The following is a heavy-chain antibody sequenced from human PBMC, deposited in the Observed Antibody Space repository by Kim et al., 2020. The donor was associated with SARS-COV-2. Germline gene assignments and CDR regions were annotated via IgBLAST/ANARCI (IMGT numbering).Heavy chain of an antibody. J-gene: IGHJ4*02. CDR1: GYSFTSYW. CDR3: ARRAMDSYGFGPGSDRPWTEYYFDY. V-gene: IGHV5-51*01. Sequence: GESLKISCKGSGYSFTSYWIGWVRQMPGKGLEWMGIIYPGDSDTRYSPSFQGQVTISADKSISTAYLQWSSLKASDTAMYYCARRAMDSYGFGPGSDRPWTEYYFDYWGQGTLVTVSS. D-gene: IGHD5-18*01. CDR2: IYPGDSDT.